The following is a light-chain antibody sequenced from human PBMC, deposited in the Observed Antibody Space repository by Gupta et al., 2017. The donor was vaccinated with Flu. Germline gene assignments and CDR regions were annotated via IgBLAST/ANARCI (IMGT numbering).Light chain of an antibody. V-gene: IGKV4-1*01. CDR3: QQYYSSPLT. J-gene: IGKJ4*01. CDR2: WAS. Sequence: CKSSPSVLFSSNNKNYLAWYQQKPGQPPNLLIYWASTRESGVPDRFSGSGFGTDFTLTISSLQAEDVAVYFCQQYYSSPLTFGGGTKVEIK. CDR1: PSVLFSSNNKNY.